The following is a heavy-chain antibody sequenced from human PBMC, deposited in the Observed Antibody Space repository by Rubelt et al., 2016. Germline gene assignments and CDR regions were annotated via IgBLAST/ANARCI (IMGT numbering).Heavy chain of an antibody. CDR3: ARGRKGRDSTLDAFDI. V-gene: IGHV3-21*02. Sequence: EIQLVESGGGLVKPGGSLRLSCAASGFTFSIYRMKWVRQAPVKGLEWVSSISSVGDYIYYADSVRGRFTISSDNAKNSLYLKMNSRRAEDRAVDYCARGRKGRDSTLDAFDIWGQGTMVTVSS. D-gene: IGHD2-2*01. CDR2: ISSVGDYI. CDR1: GFTFSIYR. J-gene: IGHJ3*02.